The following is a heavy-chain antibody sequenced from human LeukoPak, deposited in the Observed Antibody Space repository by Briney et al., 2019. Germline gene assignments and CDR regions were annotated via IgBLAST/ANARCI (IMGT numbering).Heavy chain of an antibody. J-gene: IGHJ4*02. CDR1: GYTFTSYG. Sequence: GVSVKVSCKASGYTFTSYGISWVRQAPGQGLEWMGWISAYNGNTNYAQKLQGRVTLTTDTSTSTAYMELRSLRSDDTAVYYCARDLGITMIVVDLTLDYWGQGTLVTVSS. V-gene: IGHV1-18*01. CDR3: ARDLGITMIVVDLTLDY. CDR2: ISAYNGNT. D-gene: IGHD3-22*01.